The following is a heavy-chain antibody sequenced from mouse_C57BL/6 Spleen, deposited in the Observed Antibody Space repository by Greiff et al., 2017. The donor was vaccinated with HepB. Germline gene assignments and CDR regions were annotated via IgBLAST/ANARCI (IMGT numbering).Heavy chain of an antibody. V-gene: IGHV3-6*01. D-gene: IGHD1-1*01. Sequence: VQLQQSGPGLVKPSQSLSLTCSVTGYSITSGYYWNWIRQFPGNKLEWMGYISYDGSNNYNPSLKNRISITRDTSKNQFFLKLNSVTTEDTATYYCASSVVGYAMDYWGQGTSVTVSS. J-gene: IGHJ4*01. CDR2: ISYDGSN. CDR1: GYSITSGYY. CDR3: ASSVVGYAMDY.